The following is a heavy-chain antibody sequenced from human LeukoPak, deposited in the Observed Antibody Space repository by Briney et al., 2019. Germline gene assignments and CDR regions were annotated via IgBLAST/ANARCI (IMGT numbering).Heavy chain of an antibody. V-gene: IGHV1-18*01. Sequence: GASVKFSCKASRYTFTSYGIRWVRQAPGQGLEWMGWISAYNGNTKYAQKPQGRVTITSETSTTTAHLELRSMRSDDAAVYYFARGASDFWGGYRSWGQGTLVTVSS. CDR3: ARGASDFWGGYRS. CDR2: ISAYNGNT. CDR1: RYTFTSYG. D-gene: IGHD3-3*01. J-gene: IGHJ4*02.